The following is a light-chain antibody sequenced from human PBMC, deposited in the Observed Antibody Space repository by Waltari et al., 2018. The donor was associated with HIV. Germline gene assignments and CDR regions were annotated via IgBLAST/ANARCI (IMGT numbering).Light chain of an antibody. CDR2: EGT. CDR1: TSYVGYSIL. J-gene: IGLJ2*01. V-gene: IGLV2-23*01. Sequence: QSALTQPAPVLGSPGQSISISCTGTTSYVGYSILVSGYQQHPGKATKLVIYEGTKRPSGVSNRFSGSKSGNTASLTISGLQAEDEAHYFCCSFANSRTLGFGGGTKVTVL. CDR3: CSFANSRTLG.